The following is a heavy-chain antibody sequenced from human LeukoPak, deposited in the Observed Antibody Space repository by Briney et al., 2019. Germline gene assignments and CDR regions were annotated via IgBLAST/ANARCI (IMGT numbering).Heavy chain of an antibody. V-gene: IGHV3-23*01. CDR1: GFTFSSYA. D-gene: IGHD6-19*01. J-gene: IGHJ4*02. CDR3: AKDASFLIAVAGLGFDY. CDR2: ISGSGGST. Sequence: GGSLRLSCAASGFTFSSYAMSWVRQAPGKGLEWVSAISGSGGSTYYADSVKGWFTISRDNSKNTLYLQMNSLRAEDTAVYYCAKDASFLIAVAGLGFDYWGQGTLVTVSS.